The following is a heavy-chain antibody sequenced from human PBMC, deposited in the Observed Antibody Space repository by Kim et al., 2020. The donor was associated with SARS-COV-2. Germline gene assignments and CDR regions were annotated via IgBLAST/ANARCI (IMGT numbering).Heavy chain of an antibody. Sequence: SETLSLTCTFYGGSFSGYYWSWIRQSPGKGLEWIGGINHSGSTNYNPSLKSRVTMSVDSSKNQFSLKLSSVTAADTAVYYCARDLYDYLWGSYRPNDAFDIWGQGTMVTVSS. CDR2: INHSGST. V-gene: IGHV4-34*01. D-gene: IGHD3-16*02. CDR1: GGSFSGYY. J-gene: IGHJ3*02. CDR3: ARDLYDYLWGSYRPNDAFDI.